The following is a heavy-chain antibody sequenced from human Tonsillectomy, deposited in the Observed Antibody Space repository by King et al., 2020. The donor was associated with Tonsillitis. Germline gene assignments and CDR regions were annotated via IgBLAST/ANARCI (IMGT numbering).Heavy chain of an antibody. CDR2: ISGSGSTT. CDR3: AKDHRDHHYFDC. CDR1: GSTFSYYA. Sequence: VQLVESGGGFVQPGGSLRLSCAASGSTFSYYAMSWVRQAPGKGLEWVSAISGSGSTTYYADSVKGRFTISRDNSKNTLYLQMSSLRADDTAVYYCAKDHRDHHYFDCWGQGTLVTVSS. J-gene: IGHJ4*02. V-gene: IGHV3-23*04. D-gene: IGHD1-14*01.